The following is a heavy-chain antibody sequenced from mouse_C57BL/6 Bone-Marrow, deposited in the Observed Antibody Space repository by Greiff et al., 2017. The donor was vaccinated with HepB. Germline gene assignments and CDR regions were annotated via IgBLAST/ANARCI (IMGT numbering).Heavy chain of an antibody. D-gene: IGHD2-4*01. J-gene: IGHJ3*01. CDR3: EGLPFAY. CDR2: ISSGGSYT. CDR1: GFTFSSYG. Sequence: EVQVVESGGDLVKPGGSLKLSCAASGFTFSSYGMSWVRQTPDKRLEWVATISSGGSYTYYPDSVKGRFTISRDNAKNTLYLQMGSLKSEDTAMYYCEGLPFAYWGQGTLVTVSA. V-gene: IGHV5-6*01.